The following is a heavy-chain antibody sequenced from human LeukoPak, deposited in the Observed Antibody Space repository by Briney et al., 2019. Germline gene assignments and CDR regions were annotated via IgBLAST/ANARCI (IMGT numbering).Heavy chain of an antibody. Sequence: SETLSLTCTVSGGSISTFFWSWIRQPPGKGLEWIGYIYYTGSTNYNPSLKSRVTISVDTSQNQFSLQLSSVTAADTAVYYCARGWRAGTCRREFDSWGQGTLVTVSS. CDR2: IYYTGST. CDR1: GGSISTFF. CDR3: ARGWRAGTCRREFDS. D-gene: IGHD3-10*01. V-gene: IGHV4-59*01. J-gene: IGHJ4*02.